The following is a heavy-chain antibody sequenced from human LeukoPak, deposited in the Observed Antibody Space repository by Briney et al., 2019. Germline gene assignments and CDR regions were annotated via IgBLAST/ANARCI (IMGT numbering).Heavy chain of an antibody. CDR1: GYTFTDHY. Sequence: GASVKVSCKASGYTFTDHYMHWVRQAPGQGLEWMGRINPNSGGTSSARKFQGRVTVTRDTSISTVYMELSRLTSDDTAVYFCARSPSGWYGDYWGQGTLVTVSS. CDR2: INPNSGGT. J-gene: IGHJ4*02. CDR3: ARSPSGWYGDY. D-gene: IGHD6-19*01. V-gene: IGHV1-2*06.